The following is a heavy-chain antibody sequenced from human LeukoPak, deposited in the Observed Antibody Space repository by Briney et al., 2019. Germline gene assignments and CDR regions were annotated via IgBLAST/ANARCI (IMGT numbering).Heavy chain of an antibody. Sequence: GGSLRLSCAASGFTFSSYGMHWVRQAPGKGLEWVAVISYDGSNKYYADSVKGRFTISRDNAKNSLYLQMNSLRAEDTAIYYCASGRQLGYWGQGTLVTVSS. CDR1: GFTFSSYG. D-gene: IGHD6-6*01. CDR3: ASGRQLGY. V-gene: IGHV3-30*03. CDR2: ISYDGSNK. J-gene: IGHJ4*02.